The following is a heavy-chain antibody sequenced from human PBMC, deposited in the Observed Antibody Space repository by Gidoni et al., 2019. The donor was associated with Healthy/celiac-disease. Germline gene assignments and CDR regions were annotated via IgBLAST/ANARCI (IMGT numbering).Heavy chain of an antibody. CDR1: GGSFSGYY. Sequence: QVQLQQWGAGLLKPSETLSLTCAVYGGSFSGYYWSWIRQPPGKGLEWIGEINHSGSTNYNPSLKSRVTISVDTSKNQFSLKLSSVTAADTAVYYCARGWGTTGTTCFDYWGQGTLVTVSS. V-gene: IGHV4-34*01. D-gene: IGHD1-1*01. CDR3: ARGWGTTGTTCFDY. J-gene: IGHJ4*02. CDR2: INHSGST.